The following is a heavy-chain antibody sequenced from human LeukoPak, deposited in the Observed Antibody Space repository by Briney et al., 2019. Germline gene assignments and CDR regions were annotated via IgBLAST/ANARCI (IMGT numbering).Heavy chain of an antibody. D-gene: IGHD6-13*01. CDR1: GFTFSSYA. Sequence: GGSLRLSCAASGFTFSSYAMHWVRQAPGKGLEWVAVISYDGSNKYYADSVKGRFTISRDNSKNTLYLQMNSLRAEDTAVYYCARTNSSSWSIDYWGQGTLVTVSS. CDR3: ARTNSSSWSIDY. CDR2: ISYDGSNK. J-gene: IGHJ4*02. V-gene: IGHV3-30*04.